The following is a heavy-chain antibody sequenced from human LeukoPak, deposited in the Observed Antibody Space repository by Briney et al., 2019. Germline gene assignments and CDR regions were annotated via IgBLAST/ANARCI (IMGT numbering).Heavy chain of an antibody. CDR1: GFSLSGYG. J-gene: IGHJ4*02. CDR2: IWSAGTNE. D-gene: IGHD3-10*01. Sequence: GGSLRLSCEASGFSLSGYGMHWVRQAPGKGLEWVALIWSAGTNEFYADAVKGRFTISRDNSKNTLYLQMNSLRAEDTAVYYCAKNAGYGSGSYYDYWGQGTLVTVSS. CDR3: AKNAGYGSGSYYDY. V-gene: IGHV3-33*06.